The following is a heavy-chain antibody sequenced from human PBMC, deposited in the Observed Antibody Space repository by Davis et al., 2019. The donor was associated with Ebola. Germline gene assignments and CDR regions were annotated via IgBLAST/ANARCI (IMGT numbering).Heavy chain of an antibody. V-gene: IGHV3-7*01. CDR3: ARVQLVVPAAVRFYYYYYGMDV. J-gene: IGHJ6*04. Sequence: GGSLTLSCAASAFTFSSSWMSWVRQAPGKGLEWVANIKQDGSEKHYVDSVKGRFTISRDNAKNSLYLQMNSLRAEDTALYYCARVQLVVPAAVRFYYYYYGMDVWGKGTTVTVSS. CDR1: AFTFSSSW. CDR2: IKQDGSEK. D-gene: IGHD2-2*01.